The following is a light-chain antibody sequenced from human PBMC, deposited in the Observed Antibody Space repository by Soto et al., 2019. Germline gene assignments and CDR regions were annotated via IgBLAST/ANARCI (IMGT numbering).Light chain of an antibody. J-gene: IGKJ4*01. Sequence: EIVLTQSPATLSLSPGERATLSCRASQSVNIYLAWYQQKPGQAPRLLINNAFNRATGIPAGFSGSGSGTEFTLSISSLEPEDFAVYYCQQRSNWPLTFGGGTKVDIK. CDR1: QSVNIY. CDR2: NAF. V-gene: IGKV3-11*01. CDR3: QQRSNWPLT.